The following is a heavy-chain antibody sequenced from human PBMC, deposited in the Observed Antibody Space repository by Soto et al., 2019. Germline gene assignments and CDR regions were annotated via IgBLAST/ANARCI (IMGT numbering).Heavy chain of an antibody. J-gene: IGHJ4*02. V-gene: IGHV4-4*02. CDR3: ASQYGDFDY. CDR1: SGSISSSNW. D-gene: IGHD4-17*01. Sequence: SETLSLTCAVSSGSISSSNWWSWVRQPPGKGLEWIGEINHSGSTNYNPSLKSRVTISVDTSKNQFSLKLSSVTAADTAVYYCASQYGDFDYWGQGTLVTVSS. CDR2: INHSGST.